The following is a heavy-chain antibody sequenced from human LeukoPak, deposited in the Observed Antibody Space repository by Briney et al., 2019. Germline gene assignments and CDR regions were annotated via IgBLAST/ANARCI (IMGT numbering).Heavy chain of an antibody. D-gene: IGHD3-16*02. Sequence: GGSLRLSCAASGFTFSTYAMHWVRQAPGKGLEWVAVISYDGSNKYYADSVKGRFTISGDNSKNTLYLQMNSLRAEDTAVYYCAKYYEYVWGSYRLGYFDYWGQGTLVTVSS. CDR1: GFTFSTYA. V-gene: IGHV3-30-3*01. J-gene: IGHJ4*02. CDR3: AKYYEYVWGSYRLGYFDY. CDR2: ISYDGSNK.